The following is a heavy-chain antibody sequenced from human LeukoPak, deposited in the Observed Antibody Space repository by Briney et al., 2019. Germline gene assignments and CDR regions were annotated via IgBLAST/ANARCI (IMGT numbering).Heavy chain of an antibody. D-gene: IGHD5/OR15-5a*01. Sequence: GGSLRLSCAASGFTFSSYSMNWVRQAPGKGLEWVSYISSSSSTIYYADSVKGRFTISRDNAKNSLYLQMNSLRAEDTAVYYCASSIDRKVYYFDYWGQGTLVTVSS. V-gene: IGHV3-48*01. CDR2: ISSSSSTI. J-gene: IGHJ4*02. CDR1: GFTFSSYS. CDR3: ASSIDRKVYYFDY.